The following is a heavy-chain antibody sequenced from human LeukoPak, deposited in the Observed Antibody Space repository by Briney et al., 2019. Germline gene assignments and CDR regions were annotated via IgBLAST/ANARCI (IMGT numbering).Heavy chain of an antibody. V-gene: IGHV3-30-3*01. CDR3: ASDYGDPDAADY. Sequence: GGSLRLSCVASGFTFSSYAMSWVRQAPGKGLEWMAVISYNGNNNYYADSVKGRFTISRDNSKNTLYLQMNSLRAEDTAMYYCASDYGDPDAADYWGQGTLVTVSS. CDR1: GFTFSSYA. CDR2: ISYNGNNN. D-gene: IGHD4-17*01. J-gene: IGHJ4*02.